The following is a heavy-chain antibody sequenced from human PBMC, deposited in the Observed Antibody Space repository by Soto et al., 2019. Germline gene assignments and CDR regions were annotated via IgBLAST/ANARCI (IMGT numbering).Heavy chain of an antibody. CDR3: ASGYSSSWYWFDP. D-gene: IGHD6-13*01. CDR1: GGSISSGGYY. V-gene: IGHV4-31*03. CDR2: IYYSGST. J-gene: IGHJ5*02. Sequence: SETLSLTCTVSGGSISSGGYYWSWIRQHPGKGLEWIGYIYYSGSTYYNPSLKSRVTISVDTSKNQFSLKLSSVTAADTAVYYCASGYSSSWYWFDPWGQGTLVT.